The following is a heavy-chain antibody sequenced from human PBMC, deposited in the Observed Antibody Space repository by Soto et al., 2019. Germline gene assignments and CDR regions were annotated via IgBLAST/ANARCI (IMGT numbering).Heavy chain of an antibody. D-gene: IGHD4-4*01. CDR2: IIPMFAAT. J-gene: IGHJ4*02. CDR3: ARGGIVAVPDALSSYDDYTNYRFDS. V-gene: IGHV1-69*01. CDR1: GGSFSDFA. Sequence: QVQLAQSGAEVRKPGSSVKVSCRASGGSFSDFAFSWVRQAPGQGLEWMGGIIPMFAATKYAQRFQDRVTTTADASTKTYYSALSSLTSDESAVYYCARGGIVAVPDALSSYDDYTNYRFDSWGQGTLVSV.